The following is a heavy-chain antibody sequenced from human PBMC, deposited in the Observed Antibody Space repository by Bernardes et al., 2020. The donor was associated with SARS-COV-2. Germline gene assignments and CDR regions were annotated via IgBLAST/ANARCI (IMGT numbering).Heavy chain of an antibody. Sequence: SLRLSCSASGFIFRDYAMHWVRQAPGKGLEWVAFLWYDGSNKYYRDSVKGRFTISRDNSKNTVYLQMNSLRAEDTAVYYCAKDDQRTGAFDFWGQGTLVTVSS. J-gene: IGHJ4*02. CDR2: LWYDGSNK. CDR3: AKDDQRTGAFDF. CDR1: GFIFRDYA. V-gene: IGHV3-33*06.